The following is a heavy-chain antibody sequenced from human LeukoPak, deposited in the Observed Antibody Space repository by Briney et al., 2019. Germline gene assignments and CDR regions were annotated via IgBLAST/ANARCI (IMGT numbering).Heavy chain of an antibody. CDR2: INHIGSN. J-gene: IGHJ3*01. V-gene: IGHV4-34*01. CDR3: AGQAVDAGAGTTSYAFDV. CDR1: GGSFDSYY. Sequence: SETLSLTCAVYGGSFDSYYWTWIRQPPGKGLEWIGEINHIGSNNYNPSLKSRVTILVDTSKNQFSLQLTSVTAADTAVYFCAGQAVDAGAGTTSYAFDVWDQGTMVTVSS. D-gene: IGHD1-14*01.